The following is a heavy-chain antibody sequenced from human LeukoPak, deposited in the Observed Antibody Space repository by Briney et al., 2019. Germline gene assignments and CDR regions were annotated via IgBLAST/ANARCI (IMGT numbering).Heavy chain of an antibody. CDR2: IKQDGSEK. CDR3: AREGLGVWGSYRYTATNDFDY. CDR1: GFTFSSYW. D-gene: IGHD3-16*02. Sequence: GGSPRLSCAASGFTFSSYWMSWVRQAPGKGLEWVADIKQDGSEKYYVDSVKGRFTISRDNAKNSLYLQMNSLRAEDTAVYYCAREGLGVWGSYRYTATNDFDYWGQGTLVTVSS. J-gene: IGHJ4*02. V-gene: IGHV3-7*01.